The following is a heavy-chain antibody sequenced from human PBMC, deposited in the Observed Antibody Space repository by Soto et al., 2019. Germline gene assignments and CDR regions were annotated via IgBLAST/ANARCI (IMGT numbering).Heavy chain of an antibody. D-gene: IGHD3-10*01. CDR3: ARGGTYYYGSGSYRSYDY. Sequence: ASETLSLTCAVYGGSFSGYYWSWIRQPPGKGLEWIGEINHSGSTNYNPSPKSRVTISVDTSKNQFSLKLSSVTAADTAVYYCARGGTYYYGSGSYRSYDYWGQGTLVTVS. J-gene: IGHJ4*02. CDR2: INHSGST. CDR1: GGSFSGYY. V-gene: IGHV4-34*01.